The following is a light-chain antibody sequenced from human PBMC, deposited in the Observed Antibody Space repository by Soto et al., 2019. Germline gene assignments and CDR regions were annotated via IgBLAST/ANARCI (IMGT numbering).Light chain of an antibody. CDR2: VNDDASH. V-gene: IGLV4-69*01. CDR3: QTWGTGVV. CDR1: SGRSSYS. J-gene: IGLJ2*01. Sequence: QPVLTQSPSASASLGASVKLTCTLSSGRSSYSIAWHQQQPEKGPRFLMKVNDDASHSKGDGIPDRFSGSSSGAERYLTISRLQSEDEADYYCQTWGTGVVFGGGTKLTVL.